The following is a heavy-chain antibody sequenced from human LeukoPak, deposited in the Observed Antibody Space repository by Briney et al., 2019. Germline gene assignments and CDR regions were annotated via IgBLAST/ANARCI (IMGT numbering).Heavy chain of an antibody. V-gene: IGHV3-48*04. Sequence: PGGSLRLSCAASGFTFSSYSMNWVRQAPGKGLEWVSYISSSSSTIYYADSVKGRFTISRDNAKSSLYLQMNSLRAADTAVYYCAREMRSPRGGFDYWDQGTLVTVSS. J-gene: IGHJ4*02. D-gene: IGHD3-10*01. CDR2: ISSSSSTI. CDR3: AREMRSPRGGFDY. CDR1: GFTFSSYS.